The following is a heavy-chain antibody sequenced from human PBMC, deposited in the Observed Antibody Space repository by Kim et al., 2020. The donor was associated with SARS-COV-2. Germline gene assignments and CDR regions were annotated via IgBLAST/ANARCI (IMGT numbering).Heavy chain of an antibody. CDR2: IDPSDSYT. V-gene: IGHV5-10-1*01. J-gene: IGHJ6*02. CDR3: ARLNGDRPGIAAAGRENYYGMDV. CDR1: GYSFTSYW. D-gene: IGHD6-13*01. Sequence: GESLKISCKGSGYSFTSYWISWVRQMPGKGLEWMGRIDPSDSYTNYSPSFQGHVTISADKSISTAYLQWSSLKASDTAMYYCARLNGDRPGIAAAGRENYYGMDVWGQGTTVTVSS.